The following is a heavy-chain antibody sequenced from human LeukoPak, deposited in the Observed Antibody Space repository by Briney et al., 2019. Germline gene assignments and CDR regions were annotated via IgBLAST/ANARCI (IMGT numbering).Heavy chain of an antibody. D-gene: IGHD3-22*01. CDR3: ARDFYYDSSGYYYYYYMDV. Sequence: ASVKVSRKASGGTFSSYAISWVRQAPGQGLEWMGIINPSGGSTSYAQKFQGRVTMTRDMSTSTVYMELSSLRSEDTAVYYCARDFYYDSSGYYYYYYMDVWGKGTTVTVSS. CDR2: INPSGGST. J-gene: IGHJ6*03. V-gene: IGHV1-46*01. CDR1: GGTFSSYA.